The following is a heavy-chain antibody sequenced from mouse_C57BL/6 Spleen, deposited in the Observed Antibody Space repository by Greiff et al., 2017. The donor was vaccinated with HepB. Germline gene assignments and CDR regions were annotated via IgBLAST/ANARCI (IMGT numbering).Heavy chain of an antibody. CDR1: GYAFSSSW. V-gene: IGHV1-82*01. CDR2: IYPGDGDT. CDR3: ALITTVVAPGV. Sequence: QVQLKESGPELVKPGASVKISCKASGYAFSSSWMNWVKQRPGKGLEWIGRIYPGDGDTNYNGKFKGKATLTADKSSSTAYMQLSSLTSEDSAVYFCALITTVVAPGVWGTGTTVTVSS. J-gene: IGHJ1*03. D-gene: IGHD1-1*01.